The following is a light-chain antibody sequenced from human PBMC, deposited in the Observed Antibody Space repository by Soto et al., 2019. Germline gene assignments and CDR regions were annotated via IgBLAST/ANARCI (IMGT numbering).Light chain of an antibody. J-gene: IGKJ4*01. CDR2: AAS. Sequence: EIVMTQSPATLYVSPGEGATLSCRASQSVSSNLAWYQQKPGQAPRLLIYAASTRATGIPARFSGSGSGTEFTLTISSLQSEDFAVYYCQQYNNWSPLTFGGGTKVEIK. CDR1: QSVSSN. CDR3: QQYNNWSPLT. V-gene: IGKV3-15*01.